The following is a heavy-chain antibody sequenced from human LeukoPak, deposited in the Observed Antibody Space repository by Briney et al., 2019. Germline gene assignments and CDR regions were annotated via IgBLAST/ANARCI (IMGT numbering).Heavy chain of an antibody. V-gene: IGHV3-20*04. D-gene: IGHD3-22*01. CDR3: ARDPDSSGYYFDAFDI. CDR1: GFTFDDYG. CDR2: INWNGGST. Sequence: PGGSLRLSCAASGFTFDDYGMSWVRQAPGKGLEWVSGINWNGGSTGYADSVKGRFTISRDNAKNSLYLQMNSLRAEDTALYYCARDPDSSGYYFDAFDIWGQGTMVTVSS. J-gene: IGHJ3*02.